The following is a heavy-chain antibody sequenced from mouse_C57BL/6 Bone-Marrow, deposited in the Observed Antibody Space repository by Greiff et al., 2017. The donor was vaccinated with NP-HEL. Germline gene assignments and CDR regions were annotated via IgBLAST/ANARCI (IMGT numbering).Heavy chain of an antibody. D-gene: IGHD2-2*01. CDR3: ASMVTRYWYFDV. J-gene: IGHJ1*03. V-gene: IGHV1-54*01. CDR1: GYAFTNYL. CDR2: INPGSGGT. Sequence: VQLQQSGAELVRPGTSVKVSCKASGYAFTNYLIEWVKQRPGQGLEWIGVINPGSGGTNYNEKFQGKATLTADKSSSTAYMQLSSLTSEDSAVYFCASMVTRYWYFDVWGTGTTVTVSS.